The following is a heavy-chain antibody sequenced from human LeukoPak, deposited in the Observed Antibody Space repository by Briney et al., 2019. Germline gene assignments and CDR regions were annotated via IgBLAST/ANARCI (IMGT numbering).Heavy chain of an antibody. CDR2: ISYDGSNK. CDR1: GFTFKSYA. D-gene: IGHD3-3*01. Sequence: SGGSLRLSCSASGFTFKSYAMHWVRQTPGKGLEWVAVISYDGSNKYYADSVKGRFTISRDNSENTLYLQMNSLRAEDTAVYYCARPTSNYDFWSGLDHWGQGTLVTVSS. CDR3: ARPTSNYDFWSGLDH. V-gene: IGHV3-30-3*01. J-gene: IGHJ4*02.